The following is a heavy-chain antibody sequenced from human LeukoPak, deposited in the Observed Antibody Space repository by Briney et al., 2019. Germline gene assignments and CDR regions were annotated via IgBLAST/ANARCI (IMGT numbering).Heavy chain of an antibody. D-gene: IGHD6-13*01. CDR1: GGSISSYY. J-gene: IGHJ3*02. Sequence: SETLSLTCTVSGGSISSYYWSWIRQPPGKGLEWIGYIYYSGSTNYNPSLKSRVTISVDTSKNQFSLKLSSVTAADTAAYYCARGSSSWDDAFDIWGQGTMVTVSS. V-gene: IGHV4-59*08. CDR2: IYYSGST. CDR3: ARGSSSWDDAFDI.